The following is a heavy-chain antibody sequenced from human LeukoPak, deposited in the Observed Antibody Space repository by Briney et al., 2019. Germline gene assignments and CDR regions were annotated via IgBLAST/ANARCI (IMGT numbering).Heavy chain of an antibody. CDR3: AGGPIRYGGKDYFDY. J-gene: IGHJ4*02. Sequence: SETLSLTCAVYGGSFSGYYWSWIRQPPGKGLEWIGEINHSGSTNYNPSLKSRVTISVDTSKNQFSLKLSSVTAADTAVYYCAGGPIRYGGKDYFDYWGQGTLVTVSS. CDR2: INHSGST. CDR1: GGSFSGYY. D-gene: IGHD4-23*01. V-gene: IGHV4-34*01.